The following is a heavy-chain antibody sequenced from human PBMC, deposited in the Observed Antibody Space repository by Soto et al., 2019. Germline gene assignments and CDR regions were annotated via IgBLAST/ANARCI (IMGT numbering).Heavy chain of an antibody. CDR2: ISAYNANT. J-gene: IGHJ4*02. CDR1: GYTFTSYG. CDR3: ARDRYYYDSSGYYYYGY. D-gene: IGHD3-22*01. Sequence: QVQLVQSGAEVKKPGASVKVSCKASGYTFTSYGISWVRQAPGQGLEWMGWISAYNANTNYAQKLQGRVTMTTDTSTSTDYMELRSLRSDDTAVYYCARDRYYYDSSGYYYYGYWGQGTLVTVSP. V-gene: IGHV1-18*01.